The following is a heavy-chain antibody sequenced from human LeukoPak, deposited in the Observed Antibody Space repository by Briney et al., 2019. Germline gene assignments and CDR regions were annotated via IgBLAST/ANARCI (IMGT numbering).Heavy chain of an antibody. CDR2: IYYSGST. D-gene: IGHD4-4*01. Sequence: PSETLSLTCTVSGGSISSSSYYWGWIRQPPGKGLEWIGSIYYSGSTYYNPSLKSRVTISVDTSKNQFSLKLSSVTAADTAVYYCATNCYSNCPFDYWGQGTLVTVSS. J-gene: IGHJ4*02. V-gene: IGHV4-39*01. CDR1: GGSISSSSYY. CDR3: ATNCYSNCPFDY.